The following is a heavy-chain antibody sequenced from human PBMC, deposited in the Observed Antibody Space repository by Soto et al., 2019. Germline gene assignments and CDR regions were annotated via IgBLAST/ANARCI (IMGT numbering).Heavy chain of an antibody. CDR3: ARKYCSGGSCYLTSLDAFDI. V-gene: IGHV1-69*13. CDR1: GGTFSSYA. J-gene: IGHJ3*02. D-gene: IGHD2-15*01. CDR2: IIPIFGTA. Sequence: GASVKVSCKASGGTFSSYAISWVRHAPGQGLEWMGGIIPIFGTANYAQKFQGRVTITADESTSTAYMELSSLRSEDTAVYYCARKYCSGGSCYLTSLDAFDIWGQGTMVTVSS.